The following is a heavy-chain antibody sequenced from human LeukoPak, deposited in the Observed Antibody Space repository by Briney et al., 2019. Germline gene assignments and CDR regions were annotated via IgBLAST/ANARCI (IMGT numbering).Heavy chain of an antibody. V-gene: IGHV5-51*01. D-gene: IGHD2-15*01. CDR2: IYPGDSDT. CDR3: AGTYCSGGSCYSAY. CDR1: GYTFTSSW. J-gene: IGHJ4*02. Sequence: GESLKISCKGSGYTFTSSWIGWVRPMPGKGLEWMGIIYPGDSDTRYSPSFQGQVTFSVDKSISTAYLQWSSLKASDTAMYYCAGTYCSGGSCYSAYWGQGTLVTVSS.